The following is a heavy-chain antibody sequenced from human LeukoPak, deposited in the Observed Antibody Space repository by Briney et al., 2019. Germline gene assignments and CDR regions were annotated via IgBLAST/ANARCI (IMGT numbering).Heavy chain of an antibody. Sequence: GGSLRLSCAASGFSFSTYSMNWVRRAPGKGLEWVSSINSSSNYIYYADSVKGRFTISRDDAKNSLYLQMNSLRAEDTAVYYCVRETLMVRGVIIDTYYYYYGMDVWGKGTTVTVSS. J-gene: IGHJ6*04. D-gene: IGHD3-10*01. V-gene: IGHV3-21*01. CDR3: VRETLMVRGVIIDTYYYYYGMDV. CDR1: GFSFSTYS. CDR2: INSSSNYI.